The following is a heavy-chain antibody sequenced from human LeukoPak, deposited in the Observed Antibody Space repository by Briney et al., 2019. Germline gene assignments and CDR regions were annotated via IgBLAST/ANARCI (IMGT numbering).Heavy chain of an antibody. J-gene: IGHJ3*02. Sequence: ASVKVSCKASGYVFTDYYIHWVRQAPGQGLEWMGWINPNSGGASYAQKFQGRVTMTRDTSISTAYMELSRLRSDDTAVYYCARAGDDDAFDIWGQGTMVTVSS. CDR1: GYVFTDYY. CDR2: INPNSGGA. CDR3: ARAGDDDAFDI. V-gene: IGHV1-2*02. D-gene: IGHD6-6*01.